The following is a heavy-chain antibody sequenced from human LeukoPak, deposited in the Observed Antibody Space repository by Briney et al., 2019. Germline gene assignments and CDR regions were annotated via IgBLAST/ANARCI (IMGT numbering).Heavy chain of an antibody. CDR1: GYSISSGYY. CDR3: ARVAGMYSSSWYYFDY. Sequence: SETLSLTCAVSGYSISSGYYWGWIRQPPGKGLEWIGSIYHSGSTYYNPSLKSRVTISVDTSKNQFSPKLSSVTAADTAVYYCARVAGMYSSSWYYFDYWGQGTLVTVSS. J-gene: IGHJ4*02. V-gene: IGHV4-38-2*01. D-gene: IGHD6-13*01. CDR2: IYHSGST.